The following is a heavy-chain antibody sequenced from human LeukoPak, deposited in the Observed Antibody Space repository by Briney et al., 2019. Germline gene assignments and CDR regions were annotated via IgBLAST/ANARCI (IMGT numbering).Heavy chain of an antibody. CDR2: IYHSGST. J-gene: IGHJ4*02. V-gene: IGHV4-38-2*01. CDR3: ARVGYVWGSYRYTFDY. CDR1: GYSISSGYY. Sequence: SETLSLTCAVSGYSISSGYYWGWIRQPPGKGLEWIGSIYHSGSTHYNPSLKSRVTISVDTSKNQFSLKLSSVTAADTAVYYCARVGYVWGSYRYTFDYWGQGTLVTVSS. D-gene: IGHD3-16*02.